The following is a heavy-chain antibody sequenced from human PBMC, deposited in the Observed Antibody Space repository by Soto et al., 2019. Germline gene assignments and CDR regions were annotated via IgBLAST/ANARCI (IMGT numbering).Heavy chain of an antibody. CDR1: GGLIRRYY. CDR3: ERDLRGAMGVTTSFYYGMDV. Sequence: LRYTGSGGLIRRYYWSWIRQPVGKELKWIGRIYTSGSTNYNPSLKSRVTMSVDTSRNQFSLKLSSVTAADTAVYYCERDLRGAMGVTTSFYYGMDVWGQGTTVX. J-gene: IGHJ6*02. CDR2: IYTSGST. D-gene: IGHD4-17*01. V-gene: IGHV4-4*07.